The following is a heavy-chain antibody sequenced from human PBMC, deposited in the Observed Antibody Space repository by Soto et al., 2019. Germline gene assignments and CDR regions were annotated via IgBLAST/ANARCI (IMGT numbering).Heavy chain of an antibody. CDR1: GFTFSSYA. V-gene: IGHV3-30-3*01. CDR3: ARGWRLLRSPGDV. CDR2: ISYDGSNK. Sequence: GGSLRLSCAASGFTFSSYAMHWVRQAPGKGLEWVAVISYDGSNKYYADSVKGRFTISRDNSMNTLYLQMNSLRAEDTAVYYCARGWRLLRSPGDVWGQGTTVTVSS. J-gene: IGHJ6*02. D-gene: IGHD3-3*01.